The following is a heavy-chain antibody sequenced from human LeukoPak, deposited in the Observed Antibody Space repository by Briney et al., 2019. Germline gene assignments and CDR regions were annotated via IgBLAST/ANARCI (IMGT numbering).Heavy chain of an antibody. CDR3: AKKGDVPYYYYMDV. D-gene: IGHD2-2*01. CDR2: IRYDGSNK. CDR1: GFTFSSYG. J-gene: IGHJ6*03. V-gene: IGHV3-30*02. Sequence: PGESLRLSCAASGFTFSSYGMHWVRQAPGKGLEWVAFIRYDGSNKYYADSVKGRFTISRDNSKNTLYLQMNSLRAEDTAVYYCAKKGDVPYYYYMDVWGKGTTVTVSS.